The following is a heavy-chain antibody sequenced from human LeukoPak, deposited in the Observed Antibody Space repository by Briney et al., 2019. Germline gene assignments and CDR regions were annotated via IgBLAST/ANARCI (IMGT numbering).Heavy chain of an antibody. J-gene: IGHJ4*02. CDR1: GGSISSYY. V-gene: IGHV4-4*07. D-gene: IGHD4-11*01. Sequence: SETLSLTCTVSGGSISSYYWSWIRQPAGKGLEWIGRIHTSGSTNYNPSLESRVTMSVDTSKNWFSLKLSSVTAADTAVYYCARHDYSNYPVFNYWGQGTLVTVSS. CDR2: IHTSGST. CDR3: ARHDYSNYPVFNY.